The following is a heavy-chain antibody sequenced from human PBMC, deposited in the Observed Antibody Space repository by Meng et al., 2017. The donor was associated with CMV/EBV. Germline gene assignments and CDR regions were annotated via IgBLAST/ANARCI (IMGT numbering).Heavy chain of an antibody. V-gene: IGHV3-30*02. D-gene: IGHD3-10*01. Sequence: GESLKISCAASGFTFSSYGMHWVRQAPGKGLEWVAFIRYDGSNKYYADSVKGRFTISRDNSKNTLYLQMNSLRAEDTAVYYCAKTAYRFGELLSYFDYWGQGTLVTVS. J-gene: IGHJ4*02. CDR2: IRYDGSNK. CDR3: AKTAYRFGELLSYFDY. CDR1: GFTFSSYG.